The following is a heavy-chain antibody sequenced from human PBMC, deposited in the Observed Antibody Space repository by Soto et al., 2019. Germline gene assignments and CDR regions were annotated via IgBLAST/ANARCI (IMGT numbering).Heavy chain of an antibody. Sequence: SETLSLTCAVSGGSISSSSYYWGWIRQPPGKRLEWIGSIYYSGSTYYTPSLQSRVAISVDTSKNQFSLKLNSVTAADTAVYYCARRTVNIRTFYSGLKTHCFDYWGQGTLVTVSS. CDR3: ARRTVNIRTFYSGLKTHCFDY. CDR1: GGSISSSSYY. J-gene: IGHJ4*02. V-gene: IGHV4-39*01. CDR2: IYYSGST. D-gene: IGHD6-19*01.